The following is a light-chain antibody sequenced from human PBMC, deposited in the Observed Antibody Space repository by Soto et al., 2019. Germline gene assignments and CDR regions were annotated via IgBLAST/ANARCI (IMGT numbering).Light chain of an antibody. V-gene: IGLV7-46*01. Sequence: QAVVTQEPSLTVSPGGTVTLTCGSSTGAVTSGDWPYWFQQKPGQAPRTLIYDTYNKHSWTPARFSGSLIGGKAALTLSGAXXXXXXXXYCLVFQGGARVFGGGTKVTVL. CDR2: DTY. CDR1: TGAVTSGDW. CDR3: LVFQGGARV. J-gene: IGLJ3*02.